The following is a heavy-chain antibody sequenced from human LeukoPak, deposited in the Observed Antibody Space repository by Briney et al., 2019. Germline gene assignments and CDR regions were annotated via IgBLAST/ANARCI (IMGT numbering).Heavy chain of an antibody. CDR1: GGSISSYY. CDR3: AREGSGSYLGYYYYMDV. CDR2: IYTSGST. Sequence: PSETLSLTCTVSGGSISSYYWSWIRQPAGKGLEWIGRIYTSGSTNYNPSLKSRVTISADKSKKQFSLKLSSVTAADTAVYYCAREGSGSYLGYYYYMDVWGKGTTATVSS. D-gene: IGHD3-10*01. V-gene: IGHV4-4*07. J-gene: IGHJ6*03.